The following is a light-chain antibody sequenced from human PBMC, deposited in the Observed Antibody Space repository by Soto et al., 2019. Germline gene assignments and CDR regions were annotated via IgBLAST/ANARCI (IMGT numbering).Light chain of an antibody. CDR1: QDISTW. CDR3: QPANSFPLT. CDR2: AAS. V-gene: IGKV1-12*01. J-gene: IGKJ4*01. Sequence: DIQMTQSPSSVSASVGDRVTITCRTSQDISTWLAWYQQKPGQAPKLLIYAASSLQSGVPSRFSGSGSGTDFPLTISSLQPEDFATYYCQPANSFPLTFGGGTKVEIK.